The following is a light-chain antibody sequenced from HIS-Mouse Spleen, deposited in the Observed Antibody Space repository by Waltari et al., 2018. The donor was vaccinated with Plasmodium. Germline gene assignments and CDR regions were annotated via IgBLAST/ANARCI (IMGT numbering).Light chain of an antibody. CDR1: QGISNY. Sequence: DIQMTQSPSAMSASVGGRVTITCRASQGISNYSAWFQQKPGKVPKRLIYAASSVQSGVPSRFSGSGSETEFTLTISSLQPEDFATYYCLEHNSYPMYTFGQGTKLEIK. J-gene: IGKJ2*01. CDR2: AAS. V-gene: IGKV1-17*03. CDR3: LEHNSYPMYT.